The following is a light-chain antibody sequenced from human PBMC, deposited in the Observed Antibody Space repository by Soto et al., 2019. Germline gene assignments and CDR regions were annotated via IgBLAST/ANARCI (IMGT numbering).Light chain of an antibody. CDR2: DNN. V-gene: IGLV1-51*01. CDR3: VAWDSGLNGVL. J-gene: IGLJ3*02. CDR1: RAKIGNSY. Sequence: QSVLTQPPSVSAAPGQKVTISCSGSRAKIGNSYVSWYQQVPGTAPRLLIYDNNERPTGIQDRFSGSKSGTSATLGITGLQAGDEADYYCVAWDSGLNGVLFGGGTKLTVL.